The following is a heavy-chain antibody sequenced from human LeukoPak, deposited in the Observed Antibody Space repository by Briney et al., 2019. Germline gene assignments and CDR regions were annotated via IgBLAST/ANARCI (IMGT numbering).Heavy chain of an antibody. CDR3: ARDKYGDHPDY. D-gene: IGHD4-17*01. Sequence: SETLSLTCTVSGGSISSYYWSWIRQPPGKGLEWIGYIYYSGSTNYNPSLKSRVTISVDTSKNQFSLKLRSVTAADTAVYYCARDKYGDHPDYWGQGTLVTVSS. CDR1: GGSISSYY. CDR2: IYYSGST. V-gene: IGHV4-59*01. J-gene: IGHJ4*02.